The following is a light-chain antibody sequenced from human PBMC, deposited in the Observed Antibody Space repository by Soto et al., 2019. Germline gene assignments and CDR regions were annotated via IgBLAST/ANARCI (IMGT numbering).Light chain of an antibody. CDR2: GAS. J-gene: IGKJ1*01. Sequence: EIVMTQSPATLCVSPGERATLSCRASQSISSNLAWYQRKPGQAPRLLIYGASTRDTGIPARFSGSGFGTEVSLTISSRQSEDFAVYYCQQYNDWPWTFSQGTKVEIK. V-gene: IGKV3-15*01. CDR1: QSISSN. CDR3: QQYNDWPWT.